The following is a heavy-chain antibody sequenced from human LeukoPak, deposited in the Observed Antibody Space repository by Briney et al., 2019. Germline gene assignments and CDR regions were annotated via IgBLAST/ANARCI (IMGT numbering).Heavy chain of an antibody. J-gene: IGHJ5*02. CDR3: ATGRFLEYNWFDP. CDR1: GGTFSSYA. CDR2: IIPIFGTA. V-gene: IGHV1-69*01. Sequence: ASVKVSCKASGGTFSSYAISWVRQAPGQGLEWMGGIIPIFGTANYAQKFQGRVTITADESTSTAYMELSSLRSEDTAVYYCATGRFLEYNWFDPWGQGTLVTVSS. D-gene: IGHD3-3*01.